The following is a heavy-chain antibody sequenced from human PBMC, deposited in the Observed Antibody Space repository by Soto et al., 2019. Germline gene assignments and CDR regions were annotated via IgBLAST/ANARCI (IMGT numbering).Heavy chain of an antibody. J-gene: IGHJ6*02. V-gene: IGHV3-30-3*01. Sequence: QVQLVESGGDVVQPGRSLRLSCAASGFTFSSYAMYWVRQAPGKGLEWVAVISYDGNNKYYADSVKGRFTISRDNSKNTLYVQMNSLRAEDTAVYYCARAGCDGGSCYTLVGLRYGMDVWGQGTTVTVSS. D-gene: IGHD2-15*01. CDR2: ISYDGNNK. CDR1: GFTFSSYA. CDR3: ARAGCDGGSCYTLVGLRYGMDV.